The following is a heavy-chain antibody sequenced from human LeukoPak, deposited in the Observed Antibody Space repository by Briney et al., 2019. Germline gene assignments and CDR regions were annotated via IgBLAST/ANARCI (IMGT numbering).Heavy chain of an antibody. D-gene: IGHD1-26*01. CDR2: IYSGGST. CDR1: GFTVSGNY. Sequence: PGGSLRLSCAASGFTVSGNYMTWVRQAPGKGLEWVSLIYSGGSTYYADSVRGRFTVSRDNSKNTLYLQMNSLGAEDTAVYYCARVGEGAAKDWGQGTLVTVSS. J-gene: IGHJ4*02. V-gene: IGHV3-53*01. CDR3: ARVGEGAAKD.